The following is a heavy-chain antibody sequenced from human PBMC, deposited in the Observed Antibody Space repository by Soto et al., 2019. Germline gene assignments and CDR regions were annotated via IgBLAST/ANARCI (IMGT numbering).Heavy chain of an antibody. V-gene: IGHV1-18*01. D-gene: IGHD2-15*01. CDR3: AGVESTLGVVRDYYYYGMAV. CDR1: GYTFTSYG. CDR2: ISAYNGNT. J-gene: IGHJ6*02. Sequence: GASVKVSCKASGYTFTSYGISWVRQAPGQGLEWMGWISAYNGNTNYAQKLQGRVTMTTDTSTSTAYMELRSLRSDDTAVYYCAGVESTLGVVRDYYYYGMAVWGQGTTVTVSS.